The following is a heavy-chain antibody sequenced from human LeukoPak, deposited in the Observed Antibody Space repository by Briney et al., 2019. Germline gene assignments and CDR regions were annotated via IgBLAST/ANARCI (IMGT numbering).Heavy chain of an antibody. CDR3: AKEAGGYDY. J-gene: IGHJ4*02. Sequence: GGSLRLSCAASGFTFSSYGMHWVRQAPGKGLEWVAFIRYDASNKYYADSVKGRFQISRENSKNALYLKMNSLRAEDTAVYYCAKEAGGYDYWGQGPLVTVSS. D-gene: IGHD5-12*01. CDR1: GFTFSSYG. V-gene: IGHV3-30*02. CDR2: IRYDASNK.